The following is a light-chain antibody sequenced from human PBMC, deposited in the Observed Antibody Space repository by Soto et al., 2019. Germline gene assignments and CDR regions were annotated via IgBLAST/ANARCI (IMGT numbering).Light chain of an antibody. CDR2: GNT. CDR1: SSNIGAGYD. CDR3: QSYDSSLTVV. J-gene: IGLJ2*01. V-gene: IGLV1-40*01. Sequence: QSVLTQPPSVSGAPGQRVTISCTGSSSNIGAGYDVHWYQQFPGTTPKFLIYGNTNRPSGVPDRFSASKPGTSASLDITGLQAEDEAEYFCQSYDSSLTVVFGGGTKVTVL.